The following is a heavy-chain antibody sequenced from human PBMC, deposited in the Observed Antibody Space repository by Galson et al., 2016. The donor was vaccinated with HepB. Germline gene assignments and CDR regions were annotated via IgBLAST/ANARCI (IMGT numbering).Heavy chain of an antibody. V-gene: IGHV3-20*04. CDR3: ARSFFRRTVNWTPFDY. CDR1: GFTFDDYG. D-gene: IGHD1-1*01. CDR2: INWNGDST. J-gene: IGHJ4*02. Sequence: SLRLSCAASGFTFDDYGLTWVRQAPVRGLEWVSGINWNGDSTAYADSVRGRFTISRDNARNSLYLQMNSLRAEDTALYYCARSFFRRTVNWTPFDYWGQGTLVTVSS.